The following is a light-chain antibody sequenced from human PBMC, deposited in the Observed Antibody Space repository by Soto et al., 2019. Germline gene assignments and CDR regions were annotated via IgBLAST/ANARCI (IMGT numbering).Light chain of an antibody. Sequence: QSVLTQPRSVSGSPGQSVTVSCSGSSSDVGSYDYVSWYQQYPGKAPKLIIYDISKRPSGVPDRFSGSKSGNTASLTISGLLPEDEADYYCCSYAGSYTYVFGPGTKLTVL. CDR1: SSDVGSYDY. CDR2: DIS. CDR3: CSYAGSYTYV. J-gene: IGLJ1*01. V-gene: IGLV2-11*01.